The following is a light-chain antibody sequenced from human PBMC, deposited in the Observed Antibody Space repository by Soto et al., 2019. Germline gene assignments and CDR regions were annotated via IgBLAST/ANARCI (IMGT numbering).Light chain of an antibody. Sequence: DIVMTQFPLSLPVTPGEPASISCRSSQSLLHSNGYNYLDWYLQKPGQSPQLLIYLGSNRASGGSDRFSGSGSGRDFTLKISRVEAEDVGVYYCMQALQTPWTFGQGTRVEIK. V-gene: IGKV2-28*01. CDR3: MQALQTPWT. J-gene: IGKJ1*01. CDR2: LGS. CDR1: QSLLHSNGYNY.